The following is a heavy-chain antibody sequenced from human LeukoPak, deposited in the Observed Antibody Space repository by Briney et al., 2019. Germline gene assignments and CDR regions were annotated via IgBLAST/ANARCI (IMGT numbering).Heavy chain of an antibody. CDR1: GGSISSYY. V-gene: IGHV4-59*08. CDR2: IYYTGST. J-gene: IGHJ4*02. CDR3: ARRSTLENFLDS. Sequence: SETLSLTCTGSGGSISSYYWSWIRQPPGKGLEWIGNIYYTGSTNYNPSLKSRVTMSVDTSKNQFSLKWSSLTAADSAVYYCARRSTLENFLDSWGQGTPVTGSS. D-gene: IGHD1-7*01.